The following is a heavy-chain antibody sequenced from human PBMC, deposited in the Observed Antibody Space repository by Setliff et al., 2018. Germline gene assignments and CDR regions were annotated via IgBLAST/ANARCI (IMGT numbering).Heavy chain of an antibody. CDR3: ASWGSALAFDL. V-gene: IGHV4-31*01. CDR1: GDSIMSPTYT. J-gene: IGHJ3*01. Sequence: SETLSLTCTVSGDSIMSPTYTWTWIRQLPGKGLEWIGYVSRSGSTSYNSSLKRQISISLDTSKNQFSLKLSSVTAADTAIYYCASWGSALAFDLWGQGTVVTVSS. CDR2: VSRSGST. D-gene: IGHD3-16*01.